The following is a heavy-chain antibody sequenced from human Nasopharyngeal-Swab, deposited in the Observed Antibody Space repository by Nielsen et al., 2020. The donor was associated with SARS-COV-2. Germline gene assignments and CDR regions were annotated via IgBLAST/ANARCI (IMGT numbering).Heavy chain of an antibody. D-gene: IGHD6-13*01. CDR2: IWYDGSNK. CDR1: GFTFSSYG. J-gene: IGHJ4*02. Sequence: GGSLRLSWAASGFTFSSYGMHWVRQAPGKGLEWVAVIWYDGSNKYYADSVKGRFTISRDNSKNTLYLQMNSLRAEDTAVYYCARERYSSSWYFDYWGQGTLVTVSS. CDR3: ARERYSSSWYFDY. V-gene: IGHV3-33*01.